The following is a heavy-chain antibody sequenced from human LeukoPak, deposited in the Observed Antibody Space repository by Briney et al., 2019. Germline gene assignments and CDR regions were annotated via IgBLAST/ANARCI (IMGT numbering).Heavy chain of an antibody. CDR3: ARDDGSGNYGLDV. V-gene: IGHV1-69*04. CDR2: IIPIVGIT. CDR1: GGTFITYA. J-gene: IGHJ6*02. D-gene: IGHD3-10*01. Sequence: SVKVSCKASGGTFITYAITWVRQAPGQGLEWMGRIIPIVGITNYAHKFQGRVTITADTSTSTAYMELSSLRSEDTAVYYCARDDGSGNYGLDVWGQGTTVTVSS.